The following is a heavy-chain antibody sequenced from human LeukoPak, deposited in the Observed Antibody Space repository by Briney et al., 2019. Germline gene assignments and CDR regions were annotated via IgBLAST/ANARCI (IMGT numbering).Heavy chain of an antibody. CDR1: GYTFSDYD. D-gene: IGHD6-19*01. CDR2: MRGNSGTA. V-gene: IGHV1-8*02. J-gene: IGHJ3*02. CDR3: ATRAGRKQWLVHTVPGAFDI. Sequence: ASVKVSCKASGYTFSDYDINWVRQATGHGLEWMGWMRGNSGTAGYAPKFQGRVLMTRDTSLSTAYLELSGLRSEDTAVYYCATRAGRKQWLVHTVPGAFDIWGQGTMVSVSS.